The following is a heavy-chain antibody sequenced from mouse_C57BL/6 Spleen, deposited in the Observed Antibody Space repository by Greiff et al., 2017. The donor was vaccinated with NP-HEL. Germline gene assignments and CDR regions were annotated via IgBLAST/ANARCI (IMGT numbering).Heavy chain of an antibody. CDR1: GYTFTSYW. J-gene: IGHJ4*01. CDR3: ARCYYGSYAMDY. Sequence: QVQLQQPGAELVKPGASVKLSCKASGYTFTSYWMQWVKQRPGQGLEWIGEIDPSDSYNNYNQKFKGKATLTVDTSSSTAYMQLSSLTSEDSAVYYCARCYYGSYAMDYWGQGTSVTVSS. D-gene: IGHD1-1*01. CDR2: IDPSDSYN. V-gene: IGHV1-50*01.